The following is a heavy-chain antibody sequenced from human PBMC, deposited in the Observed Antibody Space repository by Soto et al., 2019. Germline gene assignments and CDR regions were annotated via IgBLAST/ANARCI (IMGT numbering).Heavy chain of an antibody. V-gene: IGHV4-59*01. Sequence: LSLTCTVSGGSISSYYWSWIRQPPGKGLEWIGYIYYSGSTNYNPSLKSRVTISVDTSKNQFSLKLSSVTAADTAVYYCARTKTDYDFWSGYYKGYYFDYWGQGTLVTVSS. D-gene: IGHD3-3*01. J-gene: IGHJ4*02. CDR2: IYYSGST. CDR1: GGSISSYY. CDR3: ARTKTDYDFWSGYYKGYYFDY.